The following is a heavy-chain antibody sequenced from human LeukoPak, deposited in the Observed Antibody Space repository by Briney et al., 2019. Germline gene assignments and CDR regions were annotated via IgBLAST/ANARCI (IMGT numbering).Heavy chain of an antibody. CDR3: AREQGLCSSTSCYYYYYGMYV. J-gene: IGHJ6*02. D-gene: IGHD2-2*01. V-gene: IGHV4-34*01. Sequence: PLETLSLTCAVYGGSFSGYYWSWIRQPPGKGLEWIGEINHSGSTNYNPSLKSRVTISVDTSKNQFSLKLSSVTAADTAVYYCAREQGLCSSTSCYYYYYGMYVWGQGTTVTVSS. CDR1: GGSFSGYY. CDR2: INHSGST.